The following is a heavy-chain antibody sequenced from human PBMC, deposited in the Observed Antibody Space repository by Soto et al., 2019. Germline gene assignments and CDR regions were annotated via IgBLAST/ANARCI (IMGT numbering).Heavy chain of an antibody. J-gene: IGHJ6*04. CDR1: GDSVSSNSAA. CDR2: TYYRSKWYN. D-gene: IGHD3-3*01. CDR3: ARTRVYDSYNYYVIAV. V-gene: IGHV6-1*01. Sequence: SQTLSLTCAISGDSVSSNSAAWNWIRQSPSRGLEWLGRTYYRSKWYNDYAVSVKSRITINPDTSKNQFSLQLNSVTPEDTAVYYCARTRVYDSYNYYVIAVWGKGTTVTVSS.